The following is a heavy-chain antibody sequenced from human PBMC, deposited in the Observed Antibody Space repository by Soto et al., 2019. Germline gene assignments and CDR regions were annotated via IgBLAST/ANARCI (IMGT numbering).Heavy chain of an antibody. CDR1: GFTFSSYA. D-gene: IGHD6-13*01. V-gene: IGHV3-23*01. Sequence: GGSLSLSCAASGFTFSSYAMSWVRQAPGKGLEWVSASSGSGGSTYYADSVKGRFTISRDNSKNTLYLQMNSLRAEDTPVYYWAKDSGYSEVDWFDPWGQGTLVTVPS. CDR3: AKDSGYSEVDWFDP. CDR2: SSGSGGST. J-gene: IGHJ5*02.